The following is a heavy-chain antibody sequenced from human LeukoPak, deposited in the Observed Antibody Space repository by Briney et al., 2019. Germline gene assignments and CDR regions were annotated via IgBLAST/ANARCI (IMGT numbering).Heavy chain of an antibody. J-gene: IGHJ4*02. V-gene: IGHV1-2*02. CDR2: INPNTGGT. D-gene: IGHD3-3*01. CDR3: ARRYDSWSGYPTAFDY. CDR1: GYTFTGYY. Sequence: GASVKVSCKASGYTFTGYYIHWVRQAPGQGLEWMGFINPNTGGTSYAQKFQARVTMTRDTSISTAYMELSGLRSDDTAVYYCARRYDSWSGYPTAFDYWGQGTLVTVSS.